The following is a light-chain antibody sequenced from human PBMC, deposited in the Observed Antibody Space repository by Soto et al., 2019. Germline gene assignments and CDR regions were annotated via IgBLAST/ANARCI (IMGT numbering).Light chain of an antibody. CDR2: TAS. V-gene: IGKV1-12*01. CDR1: QGISSL. CDR3: QQANSCPLT. Sequence: DIQMTQSPSSVSASVGDRVTITCRASQGISSLLAWYQQKPGKTPNVLIHTASSLQRGVPSRFSGSGSGTDFTLTISSLHPEDFATYYCQQANSCPLTFGGGTKVEIK. J-gene: IGKJ4*02.